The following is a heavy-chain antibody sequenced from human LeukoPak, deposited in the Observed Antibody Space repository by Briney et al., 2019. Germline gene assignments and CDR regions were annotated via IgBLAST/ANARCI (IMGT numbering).Heavy chain of an antibody. CDR2: IYYSGST. Sequence: PSETLSLTCTVSGGSISSSSYYWSWIRQPPGKGLEWIGYIYYSGSTNYNPSLKSRVTISVDTSKNQFSLKLSSVTAADTAVYYCARGLGDILTGYYSGLRPYPVFDYWGQGTLVTVSS. CDR3: ARGLGDILTGYYSGLRPYPVFDY. D-gene: IGHD3-9*01. CDR1: GGSISSSSYY. V-gene: IGHV4-61*01. J-gene: IGHJ4*02.